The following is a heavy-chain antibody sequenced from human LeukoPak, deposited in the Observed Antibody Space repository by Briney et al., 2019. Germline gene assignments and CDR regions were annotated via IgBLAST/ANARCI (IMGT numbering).Heavy chain of an antibody. CDR2: IYSGGST. D-gene: IGHD6-13*01. V-gene: IGHV3-53*01. CDR1: GFTFTDAW. J-gene: IGHJ6*03. CDR3: ARGSEWQQQLTGPPRGHYFYYMDV. Sequence: GGSLRLSCAASGFTFTDAWMTWVRQAPGKGLEWVSVIYSGGSTYYADSVKGRFTISRDNSKNTLYLQMNSLRAEDTAVYYCARGSEWQQQLTGPPRGHYFYYMDVWGKGTTVTISS.